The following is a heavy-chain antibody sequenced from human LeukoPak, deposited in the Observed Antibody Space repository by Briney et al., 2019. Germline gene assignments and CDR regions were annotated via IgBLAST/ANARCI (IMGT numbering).Heavy chain of an antibody. V-gene: IGHV3-30*02. J-gene: IGHJ4*02. Sequence: GGSLRLSXAASGFTFSSYGMHWVRQAPGKGLEWVAFIRYDGSNKYYADSVKGRFTISRDNSKNTLYLQMNSLRAEDTAVYYCAKDHLYYFDYWGQGTLVTVSS. CDR3: AKDHLYYFDY. CDR1: GFTFSSYG. CDR2: IRYDGSNK.